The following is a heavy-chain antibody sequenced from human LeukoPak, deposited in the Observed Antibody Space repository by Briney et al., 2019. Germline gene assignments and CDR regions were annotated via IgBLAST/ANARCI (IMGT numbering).Heavy chain of an antibody. CDR1: GFTFSSYW. CDR3: STGSWHAFDI. Sequence: GGSLRLSCAASGFTFSSYWMHWVRQVPGKGLVWVSRINSDGSSTSYADSVKGRFTISRDNAKNTLYVQMNSLRAEDTAVYYCSTGSWHAFDIWGRGTMVTVSS. CDR2: INSDGSST. J-gene: IGHJ3*02. D-gene: IGHD6-6*01. V-gene: IGHV3-74*01.